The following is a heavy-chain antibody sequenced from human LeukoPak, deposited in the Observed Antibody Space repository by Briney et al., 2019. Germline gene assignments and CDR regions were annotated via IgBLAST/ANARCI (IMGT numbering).Heavy chain of an antibody. D-gene: IGHD3-9*01. V-gene: IGHV3-48*04. J-gene: IGHJ5*02. CDR1: GFTFSSYS. Sequence: GGSLRLSCVASGFTFSSYSINWVRQAPGKGLEWVSYISSSSTTIYYADSVKGRFTITRDNAKNSLYLQMNSLRAEDTAVYYCARTYYDILTGYYRTSDWFDPWGQGTLVTVSS. CDR3: ARTYYDILTGYYRTSDWFDP. CDR2: ISSSSTTI.